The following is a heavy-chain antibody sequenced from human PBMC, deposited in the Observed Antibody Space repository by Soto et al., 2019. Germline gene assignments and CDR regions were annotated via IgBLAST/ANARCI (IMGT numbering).Heavy chain of an antibody. D-gene: IGHD3-3*01. V-gene: IGHV3-33*01. Sequence: GGSLRFSCAASGFTFSSYGMHWVRQAPGKGLEWVAVIWYDGSNKYYADSVKGRFTISRDNSKNTLYLQMNSLRAEDTAVYYCARDRISIKIFGVVQYYYYGMDVWGQGTTVTVSS. CDR1: GFTFSSYG. J-gene: IGHJ6*02. CDR3: ARDRISIKIFGVVQYYYYGMDV. CDR2: IWYDGSNK.